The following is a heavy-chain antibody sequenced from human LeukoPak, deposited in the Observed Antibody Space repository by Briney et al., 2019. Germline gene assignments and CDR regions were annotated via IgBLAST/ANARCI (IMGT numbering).Heavy chain of an antibody. CDR1: GFTFSSYW. D-gene: IGHD3-10*01. CDR3: ARVRGVDFEY. CDR2: INTDGSST. V-gene: IGHV3-74*01. J-gene: IGHJ4*02. Sequence: GGSPRLSCAASGFTFSSYWMHWVRQAPGKGLVWVSRINTDGSSTSYADSVKGRFTISRDNAKKTLYLQMNSLRAEDTAVYYCARVRGVDFEYWGQGTLVTVSS.